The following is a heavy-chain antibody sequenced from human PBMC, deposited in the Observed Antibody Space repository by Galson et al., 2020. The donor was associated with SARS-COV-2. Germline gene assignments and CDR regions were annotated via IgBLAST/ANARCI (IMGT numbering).Heavy chain of an antibody. CDR2: IKHGGSET. D-gene: IGHD6-19*01. Sequence: GESLKNCCTGPGFTFSNDWMNWVRQAPEKRLEWVSNIKHGGSETYYVDSVKGRFTISRANVKNSVYLQMNSPRAEDTALYYCVGGSGWLPDYWGQGTMVTVSS. J-gene: IGHJ3*01. CDR3: VGGSGWLPDY. CDR1: GFTFSNDW. V-gene: IGHV3-7*03.